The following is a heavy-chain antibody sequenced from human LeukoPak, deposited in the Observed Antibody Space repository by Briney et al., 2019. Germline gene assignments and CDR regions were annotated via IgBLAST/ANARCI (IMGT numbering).Heavy chain of an antibody. CDR2: ISYDGSNK. CDR3: ARGDYYYDSSGLGFDY. V-gene: IGHV3-30*03. Sequence: GGSLRLSCAASGFTFSSYGMHWVRQAPGKGLEWVAVISYDGSNKYYADSVKGRFTISRDNSKNTLYLQMNSLRAEDTAVYYCARGDYYYDSSGLGFDYWGQGTLVTVSS. CDR1: GFTFSSYG. D-gene: IGHD3-22*01. J-gene: IGHJ4*02.